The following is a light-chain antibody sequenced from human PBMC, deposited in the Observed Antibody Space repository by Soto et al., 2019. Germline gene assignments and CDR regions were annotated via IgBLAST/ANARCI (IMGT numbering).Light chain of an antibody. J-gene: IGLJ1*01. V-gene: IGLV2-8*01. CDR1: SSDVGGYPY. Sequence: QSALTQPPSASGSPGQSVAISCTGTSSDVGGYPYVSWYQQHPGKAPKLMIYEVNKRPSGVPDRFSGSKSGNTASLTVSGLQSEDEADYHCSSYAGSSNVFGTGTKLTVL. CDR2: EVN. CDR3: SSYAGSSNV.